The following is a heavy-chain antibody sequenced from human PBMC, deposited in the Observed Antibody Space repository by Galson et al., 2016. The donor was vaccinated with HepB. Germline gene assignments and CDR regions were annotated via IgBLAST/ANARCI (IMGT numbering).Heavy chain of an antibody. Sequence: SVKVSCKASGYTFSNYDINWVRQATGQGLEWMGWMYPNSGKTGYAQNFQGRVTMTRNTSITTAYMELSSLRSEDTAVYYCARSFFSADFLWDNWLDPWGQGTLVTGSS. CDR2: MYPNSGKT. CDR1: GYTFSNYD. CDR3: ARSFFSADFLWDNWLDP. V-gene: IGHV1-8*01. D-gene: IGHD2/OR15-2a*01. J-gene: IGHJ5*02.